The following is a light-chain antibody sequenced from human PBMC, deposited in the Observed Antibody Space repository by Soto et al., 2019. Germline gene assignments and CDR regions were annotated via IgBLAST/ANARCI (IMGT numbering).Light chain of an antibody. CDR2: DAS. CDR1: QSVSSY. V-gene: IGKV3-11*01. Sequence: EIVLTQSPATLSLSPGERATLSCRASQSVSSYLAWYQQKPGQTPRLLIYDASNRATGIPARFSGSGSGTDFTLTIRSLEPEDFAVYYCQHRSSWPLTFGGGTKVEIK. J-gene: IGKJ4*01. CDR3: QHRSSWPLT.